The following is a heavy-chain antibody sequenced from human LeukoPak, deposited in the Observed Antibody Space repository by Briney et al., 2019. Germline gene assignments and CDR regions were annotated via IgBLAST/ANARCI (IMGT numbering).Heavy chain of an antibody. D-gene: IGHD5-12*01. J-gene: IGHJ4*02. CDR2: IYYSGST. CDR3: ARDVDIVATGRGATTFDY. V-gene: IGHV4-59*12. CDR1: GGSISSYY. Sequence: SETLPLTCTVSGGSISSYYWSWIRQPPGKGLEWIGYIYYSGSTNYNPSLKSRVTISVDTSKNQFSLKLSSVTAADTAVYYCARDVDIVATGRGATTFDYWGQGTLVIVSS.